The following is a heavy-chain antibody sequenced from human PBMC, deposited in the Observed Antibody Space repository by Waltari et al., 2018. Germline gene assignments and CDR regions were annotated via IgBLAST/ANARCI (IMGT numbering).Heavy chain of an antibody. CDR1: GYTFTSYY. CDR2: INPSGGST. Sequence: QVQLVQSGAEVKKPGASVKVSCKASGYTFTSYYMHWVRQAPGQGLEWMGIINPSGGSTSYAQKCQGRVTMTRDTSTSTVYMELSSLRSEDTAVYYCARGGDTARGEGAFDIWGQGTMVTVSS. CDR3: ARGGDTARGEGAFDI. V-gene: IGHV1-46*01. D-gene: IGHD5-18*01. J-gene: IGHJ3*02.